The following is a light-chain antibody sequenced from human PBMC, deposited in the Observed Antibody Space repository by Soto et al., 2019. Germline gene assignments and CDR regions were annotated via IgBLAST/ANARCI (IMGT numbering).Light chain of an antibody. J-gene: IGKJ1*01. CDR3: QKYNSALSWT. CDR1: QGIANY. CDR2: AAS. V-gene: IGKV1-27*01. Sequence: DIQMTQSPSSLSASVGDRVTITCRASQGIANYLAWYQQKPGKVPKLLIYAASTLHSGVPSRFSGSGFGTDFTLTISSLQPEDVATYYCQKYNSALSWTFGQGTKVEIK.